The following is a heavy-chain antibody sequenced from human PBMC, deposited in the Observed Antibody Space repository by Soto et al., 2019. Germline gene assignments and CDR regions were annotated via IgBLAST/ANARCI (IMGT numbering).Heavy chain of an antibody. CDR2: IIPISGTT. CDR1: GGTFNNYA. CDR3: ARGGGLSCSGAGCFKKPFDD. V-gene: IGHV1-69*06. Sequence: QVQLVQSGAEVKRPESSMKVSCKPSGGTFNNYAINWVRQAPGQGLEWRGAIIPISGTTKYAQKFQGRVTITAYKSTRTVYMDLSSLRSEDTAVYYCARGGGLSCSGAGCFKKPFDDLGQGTLCTFSS. J-gene: IGHJ4*02. D-gene: IGHD2-15*01.